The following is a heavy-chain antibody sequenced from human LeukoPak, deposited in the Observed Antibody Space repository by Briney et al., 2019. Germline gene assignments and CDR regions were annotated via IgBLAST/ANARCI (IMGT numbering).Heavy chain of an antibody. D-gene: IGHD3-10*01. Sequence: KPSETLSLTCTVSGGSISSYYWSWIRQPAGKGLEWIGRTYTSGSTNYNPSLKSRVTMSVDTSKNQFSLKLSSVTAADTAVYYCARDRGHYYGSGSYYGDGMDVWGQGTTVTVSS. CDR1: GGSISSYY. CDR3: ARDRGHYYGSGSYYGDGMDV. J-gene: IGHJ6*02. V-gene: IGHV4-4*07. CDR2: TYTSGST.